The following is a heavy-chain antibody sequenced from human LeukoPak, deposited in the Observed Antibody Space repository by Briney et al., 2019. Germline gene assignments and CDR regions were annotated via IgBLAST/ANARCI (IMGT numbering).Heavy chain of an antibody. CDR3: AKDRQNYYGPGYYFDY. J-gene: IGHJ4*02. CDR1: RFTFSSYV. V-gene: IGHV3-23*01. D-gene: IGHD3-10*01. Sequence: GGSLRLSCAGSRFTFSSYVMTWVRQAPGKGLEWVSSISGSGESTFYVDSVKGRFTISRDNSKNTLYLQMNSLRAEDTAVYYCAKDRQNYYGPGYYFDYWGQGTLVTVSS. CDR2: ISGSGEST.